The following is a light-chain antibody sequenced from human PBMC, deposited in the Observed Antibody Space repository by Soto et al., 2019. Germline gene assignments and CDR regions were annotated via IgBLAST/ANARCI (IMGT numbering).Light chain of an antibody. V-gene: IGKV3-20*01. Sequence: EIVLTQSPGTLSLSPGERATLSCRASQSVSSSYLAWYQQKPGHAPRLLIYGASSRATGIPDRFSGSGSGTDFTLTISRLEPEDFAVYYCQQYGSPLRTFGQGTKAAIK. CDR3: QQYGSPLRT. J-gene: IGKJ1*01. CDR2: GAS. CDR1: QSVSSSY.